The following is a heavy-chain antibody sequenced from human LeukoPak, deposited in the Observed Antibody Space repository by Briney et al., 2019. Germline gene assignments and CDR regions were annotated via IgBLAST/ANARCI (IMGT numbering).Heavy chain of an antibody. Sequence: ASVKVSCKASGYTFTNYDINWVRQATGQGLEWMGWMNPYSGNTGYAQKFQGRVTMTRNTSISTAYMELSSLRSEDTAVYYCARGSNWASQTMTTVALFDYWGQGTLVTVSS. J-gene: IGHJ4*02. CDR3: ARGSNWASQTMTTVALFDY. CDR1: GYTFTNYD. V-gene: IGHV1-8*01. D-gene: IGHD4-23*01. CDR2: MNPYSGNT.